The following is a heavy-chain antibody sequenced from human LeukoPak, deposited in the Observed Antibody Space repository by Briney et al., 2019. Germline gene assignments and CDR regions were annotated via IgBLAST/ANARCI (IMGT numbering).Heavy chain of an antibody. Sequence: GGSLRLSCAASGFNFIDYSTNWVRQAPGKGLEWISYIGISSGNTKYADSVKGRFTISRDKARNSLYLQMNSLRVEDTAVYYCARDHRYAFDNWGHGTLVTASS. CDR3: ARDHRYAFDN. J-gene: IGHJ4*01. CDR2: IGISSGNT. V-gene: IGHV3-48*01. D-gene: IGHD5-12*01. CDR1: GFNFIDYS.